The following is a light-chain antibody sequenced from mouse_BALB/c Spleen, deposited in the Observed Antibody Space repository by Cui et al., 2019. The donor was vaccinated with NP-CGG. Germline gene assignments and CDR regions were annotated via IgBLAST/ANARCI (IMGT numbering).Light chain of an antibody. CDR3: ALWYSNHWV. CDR2: GTN. J-gene: IGLJ1*01. CDR1: TGAVTTSNY. V-gene: IGLV1*01. Sequence: QAVVNQESAPTTSPGETVTLTFRSSTGAVTTSNYANWVQEKPDHLFTGLIGGTNNRVPGVPARFSGSLIGDKAALTITGAQTEDEAIYFCALWYSNHWVFGGGTKLTVL.